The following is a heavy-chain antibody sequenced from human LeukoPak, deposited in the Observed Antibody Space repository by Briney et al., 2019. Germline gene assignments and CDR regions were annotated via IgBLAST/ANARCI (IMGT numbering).Heavy chain of an antibody. D-gene: IGHD4-17*01. CDR1: GYIFSSFG. CDR2: ISGYNANT. Sequence: ASVKVSCKASGYIFSSFGISWVRQAPGQGLEWVGWISGYNANTNYAQKIQGRVTFTADTATNTVYMELRSLIPDDTAVYYCARDRLGNYGDYRANGGLDVWGQGTTVTVSS. V-gene: IGHV1-18*01. CDR3: ARDRLGNYGDYRANGGLDV. J-gene: IGHJ6*02.